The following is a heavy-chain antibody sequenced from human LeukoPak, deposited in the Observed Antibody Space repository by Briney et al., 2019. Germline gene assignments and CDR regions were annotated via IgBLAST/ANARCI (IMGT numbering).Heavy chain of an antibody. CDR3: ARDLSYCTITSCSYYYYGMDV. CDR1: GFTFSSNA. D-gene: IGHD2-2*01. V-gene: IGHV3-23*01. J-gene: IGHJ6*02. CDR2: IRGSGGTI. Sequence: GGSLRLSCAADGFTFSSNAMSWVSQAPGKGLEWVSAIRGSGGTIYCADTVKGGFTISGDHAKRSLYLQMNSLRAEDTAFYYCARDLSYCTITSCSYYYYGMDVWGQGTTVSVSS.